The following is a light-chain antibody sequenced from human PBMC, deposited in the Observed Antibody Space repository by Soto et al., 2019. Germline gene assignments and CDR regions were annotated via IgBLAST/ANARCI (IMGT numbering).Light chain of an antibody. J-gene: IGLJ1*01. CDR3: CSYGGSSTFPYV. Sequence: QSVLAQPASVSGSPEQSITISFTGTGSDVGTYNLVSWYQQHPGKAPKLIISEVTERPSGISNRFSGSKFGNTASLTISGLLPEDEADYYCCSYGGSSTFPYVFGTGTKVTVL. CDR2: EVT. CDR1: GSDVGTYNL. V-gene: IGLV2-23*02.